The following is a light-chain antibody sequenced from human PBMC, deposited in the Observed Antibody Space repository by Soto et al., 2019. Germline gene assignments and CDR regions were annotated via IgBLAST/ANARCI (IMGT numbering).Light chain of an antibody. V-gene: IGKV1-39*01. CDR2: GAS. Sequence: DTQMTQSPSSLSASVGDRVTITCRASQSISNYLNWYQQKPGKAPKLLMYGASSLQSGVPSRFSGSGSGTEFTFTLTISSLQPEDFATYYCQQSYSTPLTFGGGTKVEIK. CDR1: QSISNY. CDR3: QQSYSTPLT. J-gene: IGKJ4*01.